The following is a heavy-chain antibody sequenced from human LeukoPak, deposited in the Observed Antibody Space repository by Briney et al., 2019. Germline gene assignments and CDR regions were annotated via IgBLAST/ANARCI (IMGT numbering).Heavy chain of an antibody. CDR2: IKQDGSDK. CDR1: GITFSSYW. J-gene: IGHJ4*02. CDR3: ARLLGGNYFDN. Sequence: RGSLRLSCAASGITFSSYWMSWVRQAPGKGLEWVANIKQDGSDKYYVDSVKGRFTISRDNAKNSLYLQLNSLTAEDTAVYYCARLLGGNYFDNWGQGTLVTVSS. D-gene: IGHD1-26*01. V-gene: IGHV3-7*04.